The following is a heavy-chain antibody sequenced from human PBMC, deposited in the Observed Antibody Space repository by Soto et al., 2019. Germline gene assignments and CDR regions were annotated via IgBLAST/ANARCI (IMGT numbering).Heavy chain of an antibody. CDR3: ARQHSAMGDY. Sequence: QVQLVPSGAEVKKPGSSVKVSCKASGGTFSSSAISWVRQAHGQELEWMVGIIPIFGTANYVQKFQGSVTMTADESTITAYMELSSLICEDTDLYYCARQHSAMGDYWGQGPLVTVSS. CDR2: IIPIFGTA. V-gene: IGHV1-69*12. CDR1: GGTFSSSA. D-gene: IGHD5-18*01. J-gene: IGHJ4*02.